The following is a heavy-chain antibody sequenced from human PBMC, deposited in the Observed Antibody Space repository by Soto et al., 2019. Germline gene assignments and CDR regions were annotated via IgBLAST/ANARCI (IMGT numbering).Heavy chain of an antibody. V-gene: IGHV4-59*08. CDR1: GGSISTDY. J-gene: IGHJ4*02. D-gene: IGHD6-13*01. CDR3: ARHSRYYGSSWYYFDY. Sequence: SETLSLTCTVSGGSISTDYWTWIRQSPGKGPEWIGYVYHSGTTNYNPSLESRVTMSLDTSKNQFSLKLSAVTAADTAVYYCARHSRYYGSSWYYFDYWGQGTLVTVSS. CDR2: VYHSGTT.